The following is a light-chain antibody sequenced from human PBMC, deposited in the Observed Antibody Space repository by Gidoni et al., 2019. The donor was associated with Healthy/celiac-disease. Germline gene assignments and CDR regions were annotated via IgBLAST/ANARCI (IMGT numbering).Light chain of an antibody. J-gene: IGLJ3*02. V-gene: IGLV3-25*03. Sequence: SYELTQPPSVSVSPGQTARITCSGDALPKQYADWYQQKPGQAPVLVIYKDSERPSGIPERFSGSSSGTTVTLTISGVQAEDEADYYCQSADSSGTWVFGGGTKLTV. CDR3: QSADSSGTWV. CDR2: KDS. CDR1: ALPKQY.